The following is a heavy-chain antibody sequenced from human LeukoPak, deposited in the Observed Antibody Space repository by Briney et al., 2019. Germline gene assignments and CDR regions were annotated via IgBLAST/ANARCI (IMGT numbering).Heavy chain of an antibody. CDR3: ARPERIQLWARGLSLGY. CDR1: GYTFTGYY. V-gene: IGHV1-46*01. Sequence: ASVKVSCKASGYTFTGYYIHWVRQAPGQGLEWMGWINPNSGGTSYAQKFQGRVTMTRDTSTSTVYMELSSLRSEDTAVYYCARPERIQLWARGLSLGYWGQGTLVTVSS. CDR2: INPNSGGT. J-gene: IGHJ4*02. D-gene: IGHD5-18*01.